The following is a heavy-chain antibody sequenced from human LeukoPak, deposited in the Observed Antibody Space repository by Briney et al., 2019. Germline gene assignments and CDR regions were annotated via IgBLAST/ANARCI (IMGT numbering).Heavy chain of an antibody. Sequence: ASVKISCKASGYTFTSYGITWVRQAPGQGLEWMGWISAYNGNTNYAKKLQGRVTMTTDTSTSTAYMELRSLGSDETAVYYCGRVGTAAGFAEIDYWGQGTLVTVSS. J-gene: IGHJ4*02. CDR1: GYTFTSYG. D-gene: IGHD6-13*01. V-gene: IGHV1-18*01. CDR3: GRVGTAAGFAEIDY. CDR2: ISAYNGNT.